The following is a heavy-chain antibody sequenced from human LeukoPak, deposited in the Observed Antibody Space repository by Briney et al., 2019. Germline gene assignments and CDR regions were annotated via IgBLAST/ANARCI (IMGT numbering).Heavy chain of an antibody. Sequence: GGSLRLSCVASGFTFSSYAMSWVRQAPGKGLEWVSAISGSGGSTYYADSVKGRFTISRDNSKNTLYLQMNSLRAEDTAVYYCAKEWPYSSSWYNYYYYYGMDVWGQGTTVTVSS. J-gene: IGHJ6*02. V-gene: IGHV3-23*01. CDR2: ISGSGGST. CDR1: GFTFSSYA. D-gene: IGHD6-13*01. CDR3: AKEWPYSSSWYNYYYYYGMDV.